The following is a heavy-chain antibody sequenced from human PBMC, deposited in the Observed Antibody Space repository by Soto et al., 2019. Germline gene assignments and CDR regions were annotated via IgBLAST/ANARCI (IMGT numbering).Heavy chain of an antibody. J-gene: IGHJ5*02. CDR3: VRESTTSGPNWFDT. V-gene: IGHV4-30-2*06. D-gene: IGHD1-1*01. CDR2: IYHSGST. Sequence: TSETLSLTCSVSGGSINSGRSSWNWIRQSPGKGLEWIAYIYHSGSTYYNPSLKSRVTISVDRSENQFSLKLTSVTAADTAVYYCVRESTTSGPNWFDTWGPGILVTVCS. CDR1: GGSINSGRSS.